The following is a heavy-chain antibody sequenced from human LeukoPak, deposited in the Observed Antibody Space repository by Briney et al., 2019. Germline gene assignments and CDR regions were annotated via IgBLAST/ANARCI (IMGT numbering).Heavy chain of an antibody. J-gene: IGHJ4*02. V-gene: IGHV4-38-2*01. CDR1: GYSISGGYY. Sequence: PSETLSLTCAVSGYSISGGYYWGWIRQPPGKGLEWIGIMYHSGSAYYNPSLKSRVTISIDTSKSQFSLRLNSVTATDTAVYYCARVGGYSYGNYYFNYWGQGTLVTVSS. CDR3: ARVGGYSYGNYYFNY. D-gene: IGHD5-18*01. CDR2: MYHSGSA.